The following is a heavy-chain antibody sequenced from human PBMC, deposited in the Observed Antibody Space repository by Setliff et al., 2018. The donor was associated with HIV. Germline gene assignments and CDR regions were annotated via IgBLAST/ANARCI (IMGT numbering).Heavy chain of an antibody. CDR1: GASFSGYY. J-gene: IGHJ4*02. D-gene: IGHD2-15*01. CDR3: ARSPGGGRLPYFFDF. Sequence: SETLSLTCAVYGASFSGYYWAWIRQSPERGLEFIGEINHSGITNHNPSLKSRVTLSRDASKNQFFLKLTSVTAADTAIYYCARSPGGGRLPYFFDFWGQGTLVTVSS. CDR2: INHSGIT. V-gene: IGHV4-34*10.